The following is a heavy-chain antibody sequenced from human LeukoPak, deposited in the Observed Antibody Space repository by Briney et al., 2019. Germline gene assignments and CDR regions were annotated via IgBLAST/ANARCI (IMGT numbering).Heavy chain of an antibody. CDR2: ISYDGSNK. CDR3: ARDRDNGACGDYDLIFDY. V-gene: IGHV3-30*04. CDR1: GFTFSSYA. Sequence: RSLRLSCAASGFTFSSYAMHWVRQAPGKGLEWVAVISYDGSNKYYADSVKGRFTISRDNSKNTLYLQMNSLRAEDTAVYYCARDRDNGACGDYDLIFDYWGQGTLVTVSS. J-gene: IGHJ4*02. D-gene: IGHD4-17*01.